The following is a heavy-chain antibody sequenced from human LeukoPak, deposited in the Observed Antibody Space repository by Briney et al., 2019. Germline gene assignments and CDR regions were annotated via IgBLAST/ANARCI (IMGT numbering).Heavy chain of an antibody. CDR2: ISSSSSYI. CDR1: GFTFSSYS. V-gene: IGHV3-21*01. Sequence: PGGSLRLSCAASGFTFSSYSMNWVRQAPGKGLEWVSSISSSSSYIYYADSVKGRFTISRDNAKNSLYLQMNSLRAEDTAVYYCAREQRTYYYMDVWGKGTTVTVSS. J-gene: IGHJ6*03. CDR3: AREQRTYYYMDV.